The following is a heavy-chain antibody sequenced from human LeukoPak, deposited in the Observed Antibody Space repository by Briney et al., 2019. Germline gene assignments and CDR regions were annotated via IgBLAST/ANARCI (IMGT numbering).Heavy chain of an antibody. D-gene: IGHD3-3*01. CDR2: INHSGST. CDR3: ARGRLGDSGYYDFWSGYLDY. Sequence: SETLSPTCAVYGGSFSGYYWSWIRQPPGKGLEWIGEINHSGSTNYNPSLRSRVTISVDTSKNQFSLKLSSVTAADTAVYYCARGRLGDSGYYDFWSGYLDYWGQGTLVTVSS. CDR1: GGSFSGYY. J-gene: IGHJ4*02. V-gene: IGHV4-34*01.